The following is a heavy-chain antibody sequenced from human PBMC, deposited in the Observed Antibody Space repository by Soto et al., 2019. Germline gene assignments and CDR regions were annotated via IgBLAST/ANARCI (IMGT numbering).Heavy chain of an antibody. CDR3: TTVYRSSTSCYGDYYYYGMDV. V-gene: IGHV3-15*01. J-gene: IGHJ6*02. Sequence: GGSLRLSCAASGFTFSNAWMSWVRQAPGKGLEWVGRIKSKTDGGTTDYAAPVKGRFTISRDDSKNTLYLQMNSLKTEDTAVYYCTTVYRSSTSCYGDYYYYGMDVWGQGTTVTVSS. CDR2: IKSKTDGGTT. CDR1: GFTFSNAW. D-gene: IGHD2-2*01.